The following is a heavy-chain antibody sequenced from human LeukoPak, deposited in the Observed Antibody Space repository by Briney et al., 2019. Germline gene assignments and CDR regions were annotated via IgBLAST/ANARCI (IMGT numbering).Heavy chain of an antibody. V-gene: IGHV1-24*01. CDR1: GYTLTELS. Sequence: ASVKVSCKVSGYTLTELSMHMVRQAPGRGLEWMGGFDPEDGETIYAQKFQGRVTMTEDTSTDTAYMELSSLRSEDTAVYYCATGDRLVRGPSLDYWGQGTLVTVSS. CDR2: FDPEDGET. D-gene: IGHD3-10*01. J-gene: IGHJ4*02. CDR3: ATGDRLVRGPSLDY.